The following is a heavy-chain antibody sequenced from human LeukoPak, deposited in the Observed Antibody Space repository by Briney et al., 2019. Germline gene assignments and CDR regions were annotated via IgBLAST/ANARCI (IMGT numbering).Heavy chain of an antibody. V-gene: IGHV1-2*02. CDR1: GYTFTSYY. CDR2: INPNSGGT. CDR3: ASSGDCSGGSCRNWFDP. J-gene: IGHJ5*02. D-gene: IGHD2-15*01. Sequence: ASVKVSCKASGYTFTSYYMHWVRQAPGQGLEWMGWINPNSGGTNYAQKFQGRVTMTRDTSISTAYMELSRLRSDDTAVYYCASSGDCSGGSCRNWFDPWGQGTLVTVSS.